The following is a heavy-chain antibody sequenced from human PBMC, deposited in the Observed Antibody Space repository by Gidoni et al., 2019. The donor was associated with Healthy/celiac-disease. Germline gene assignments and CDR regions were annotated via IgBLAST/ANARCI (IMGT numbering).Heavy chain of an antibody. CDR2: ISTSSSYI. V-gene: IGHV3-21*01. CDR1: GFTFSSYS. Sequence: EVQLVESGGGLVKPGGSLRLSCAASGFTFSSYSMNWVRQAPGKGLEWVSSISTSSSYIYYADSVKCRFTISRDNAKNSLYLQMSSLRAEDTAVYYCARDRGYCSGGSCYSYYYGMDVWGQGTTVTVSS. CDR3: ARDRGYCSGGSCYSYYYGMDV. J-gene: IGHJ6*02. D-gene: IGHD2-15*01.